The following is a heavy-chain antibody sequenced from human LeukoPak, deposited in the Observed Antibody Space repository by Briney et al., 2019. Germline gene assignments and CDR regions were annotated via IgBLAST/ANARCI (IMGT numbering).Heavy chain of an antibody. D-gene: IGHD1-1*01. CDR1: GFTFDDYA. Sequence: GGSLRLSCAASGFTFDDYAMHWVRQAPGKGLEWVSLISWDGGSTYYADSVKGRFTISRDNSKNSLYLQMNSLRAEDTALYYCAKDSRFGNDSEYYFDYWGQGTLVTVSS. V-gene: IGHV3-43D*03. CDR3: AKDSRFGNDSEYYFDY. J-gene: IGHJ4*02. CDR2: ISWDGGST.